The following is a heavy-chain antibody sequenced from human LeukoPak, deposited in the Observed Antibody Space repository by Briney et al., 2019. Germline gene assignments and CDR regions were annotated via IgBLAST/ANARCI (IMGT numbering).Heavy chain of an antibody. V-gene: IGHV3-7*03. CDR3: ARDSSAFPYYYGSGSSDY. Sequence: QPGGSLRLSCAASGFTFSSYWMSWVRQAPGKGLEWVANIKQDGSEKYYVDSVKGRFTISRDNAKNSLYLQMNSLRAEDTAVYYCARDSSAFPYYYGSGSSDYWGQGTLVTVSS. CDR1: GFTFSSYW. J-gene: IGHJ4*02. D-gene: IGHD3-10*01. CDR2: IKQDGSEK.